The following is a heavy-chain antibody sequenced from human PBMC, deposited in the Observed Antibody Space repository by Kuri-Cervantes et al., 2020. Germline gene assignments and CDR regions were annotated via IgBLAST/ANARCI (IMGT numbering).Heavy chain of an antibody. V-gene: IGHV4-38-2*01. CDR3: ARGTVRYGYRGFDY. D-gene: IGHD5-18*01. J-gene: IGHJ4*02. CDR2: IYHSGST. Sequence: GSLRLSCAVSGYSISSGYYWGWIRQPPGKGLEWIGSIYHSGSTYYNPSLKSRVTISVDTSKNQFSLKLSSVTAADTAVYYCARGTVRYGYRGFDYWGQGTLVTVSS. CDR1: GYSISSGYY.